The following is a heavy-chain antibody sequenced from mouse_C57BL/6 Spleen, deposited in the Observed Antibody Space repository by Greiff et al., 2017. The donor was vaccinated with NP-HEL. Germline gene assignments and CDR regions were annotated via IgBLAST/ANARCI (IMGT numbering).Heavy chain of an antibody. Sequence: EVMLVESGGGLVKPGGSLKLSCAASGFTFSSYAMSWVRQTPEKRLEWVATISDGGSYTYYPDNVKGRFTISRDNAKNNLYLQMSHLKSEDTAMYYCAREGGTDYWYFDVWGTGTTVTVSS. V-gene: IGHV5-4*01. D-gene: IGHD4-1*01. CDR2: ISDGGSYT. J-gene: IGHJ1*03. CDR3: AREGGTDYWYFDV. CDR1: GFTFSSYA.